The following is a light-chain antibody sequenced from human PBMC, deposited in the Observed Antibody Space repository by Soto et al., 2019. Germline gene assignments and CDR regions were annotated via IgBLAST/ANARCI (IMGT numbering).Light chain of an antibody. CDR3: SSYTSSSILV. V-gene: IGLV2-14*01. CDR1: SSDVGDYNY. J-gene: IGLJ1*01. CDR2: EVS. Sequence: QSVLTQPASVSGSPGQSITISCTGTSSDVGDYNYVSWYQQHPGKAPKLMIYEVSNRPSGVSNRFPGSKSGNTASLTISGLQAEDEADYYCSSYTSSSILVFGTGTKLTVL.